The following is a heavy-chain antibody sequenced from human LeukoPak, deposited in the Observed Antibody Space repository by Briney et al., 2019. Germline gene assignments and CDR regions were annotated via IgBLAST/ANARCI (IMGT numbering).Heavy chain of an antibody. CDR1: GFTFSSYG. CDR3: ARRVAAHDAFGI. V-gene: IGHV3-23*01. CDR2: ISGSGGST. Sequence: GGSLRLSCAASGFTFSSYGMSWVRQAPGKGLEWVSAISGSGGSTYYADSVKGRFTISRDNAKNSLYLQMNSLRAEDTAVYYCARRVAAHDAFGIWGQGTMVTVSS. J-gene: IGHJ3*02. D-gene: IGHD6-25*01.